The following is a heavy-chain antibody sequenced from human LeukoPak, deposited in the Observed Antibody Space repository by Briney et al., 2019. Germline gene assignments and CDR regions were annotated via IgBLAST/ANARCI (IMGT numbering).Heavy chain of an antibody. D-gene: IGHD2-15*01. J-gene: IGHJ5*02. CDR2: ISNGKT. Sequence: GGSLRLSCAASGFPFSSHAMSWVRQPPGKGLEWVAAISNGKTYYADSVRGRFAISRDDSTNMVYLHMNSLRDEDTALYHCVREAGYCAPVCVKTNSFDPWGQGTLVTVSS. V-gene: IGHV3-23*01. CDR3: VREAGYCAPVCVKTNSFDP. CDR1: GFPFSSHA.